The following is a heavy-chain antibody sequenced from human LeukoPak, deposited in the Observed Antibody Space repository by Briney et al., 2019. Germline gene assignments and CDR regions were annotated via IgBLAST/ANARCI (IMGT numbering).Heavy chain of an antibody. CDR1: GGSISNGDHY. J-gene: IGHJ5*02. D-gene: IGHD2-2*01. CDR3: ARSGPADIVVVPAANWFDP. Sequence: SSETLSLTCTVSGGSISNGDHYWSWIRQHPGKGLEWIGHIYYSGSTYYNPSLKSRGIISVETSKNQFSLKLSSVTAADTAVYYCARSGPADIVVVPAANWFDPWGQGTLVTVSS. V-gene: IGHV4-31*03. CDR2: IYYSGST.